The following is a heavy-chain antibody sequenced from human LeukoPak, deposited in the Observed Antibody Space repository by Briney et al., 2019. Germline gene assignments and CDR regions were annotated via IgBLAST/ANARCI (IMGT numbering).Heavy chain of an antibody. CDR3: ARDGRRDGYNLKY. J-gene: IGHJ4*02. Sequence: GGSLRLSCAASGFTFSSYGMHWVRQAPGKGLEWVAVIWHDGSNKYYADSVKGRFTISRDNSKNTLYLQMNSLRAEDTAVYYCARDGRRDGYNLKYWGQGTLVTVSS. V-gene: IGHV3-33*01. D-gene: IGHD5-24*01. CDR1: GFTFSSYG. CDR2: IWHDGSNK.